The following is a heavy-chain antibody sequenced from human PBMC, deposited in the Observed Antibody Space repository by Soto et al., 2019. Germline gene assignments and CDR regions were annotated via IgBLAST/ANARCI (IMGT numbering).Heavy chain of an antibody. D-gene: IGHD3-10*01. CDR2: ILYSEEY. CDR3: VRDRGTTLRMGV. Sequence: SLISASSYWNWIRQHPGKGLEWIGNILYSEEYYYNPSLKSRVTISLDTSKNQFSLKVNSVTAADTAVYYCVRDRGTTLRMGVWGQGTTVTVS. V-gene: IGHV4-31*02. CDR1: SLISASSY. J-gene: IGHJ6*02.